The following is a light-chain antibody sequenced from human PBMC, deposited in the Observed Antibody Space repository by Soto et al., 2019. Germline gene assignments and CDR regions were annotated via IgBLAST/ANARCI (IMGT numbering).Light chain of an antibody. J-gene: IGLJ3*02. Sequence: QSVLTQAPSVSGAPGQRVTISCTGSSSNIGAGYDVQWYQHLPGTAPKLLIHGNTNRPSGVPDRFSGSKSGTSASLAITALQAEDEGDYYCQSYDTTLSSWVFGGGTKVTDL. CDR1: SSNIGAGYD. V-gene: IGLV1-40*01. CDR3: QSYDTTLSSWV. CDR2: GNT.